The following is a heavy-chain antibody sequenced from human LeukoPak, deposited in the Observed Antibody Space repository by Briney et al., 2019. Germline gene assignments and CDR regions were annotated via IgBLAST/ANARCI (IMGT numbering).Heavy chain of an antibody. CDR1: GFTFSSYE. Sequence: GGSLRLSCAASGFTFSSYEMNWVRQAPGKGLEWVSYISSSGSTIYYADSVKGRFTISRDNAKNSLYLQTNSLRAEDTAVYYCARDGLVVVVAAFMDYFDYWGQGTLVTVSS. J-gene: IGHJ4*02. V-gene: IGHV3-48*03. CDR3: ARDGLVVVVAAFMDYFDY. CDR2: ISSSGSTI. D-gene: IGHD2-15*01.